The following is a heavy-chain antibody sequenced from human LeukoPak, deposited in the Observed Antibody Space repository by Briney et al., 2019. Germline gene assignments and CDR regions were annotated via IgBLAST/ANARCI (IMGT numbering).Heavy chain of an antibody. CDR3: ASLWIQLWLPNWFDP. Sequence: SETLSLTCAVYGGSISGYYWSGIGQPPGKGGEGIGEISHSGSTNYNPSLKSGVTISVDTSKKQFSLKLSSVTAADTAVYYCASLWIQLWLPNWFDPWGQGTLVTVSS. J-gene: IGHJ5*02. V-gene: IGHV4-34*01. CDR2: ISHSGST. CDR1: GGSISGYY. D-gene: IGHD5-18*01.